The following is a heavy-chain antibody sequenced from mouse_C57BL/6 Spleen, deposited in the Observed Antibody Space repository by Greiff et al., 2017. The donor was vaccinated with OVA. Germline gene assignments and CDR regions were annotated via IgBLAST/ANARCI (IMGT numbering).Heavy chain of an antibody. CDR3: ARGDAMDY. V-gene: IGHV1-82*01. CDR2: IYPGDGDT. Sequence: QVQLQQSGPELVKPGASVKISCKASGYAFSSSWMNWVKQRPGKGLEWIGRIYPGDGDTNYNGKFKGKATLTADKSSSTAYMQLSGLTSEDSAVYCCARGDAMDYWGQGTSVTVSS. CDR1: GYAFSSSW. J-gene: IGHJ4*01.